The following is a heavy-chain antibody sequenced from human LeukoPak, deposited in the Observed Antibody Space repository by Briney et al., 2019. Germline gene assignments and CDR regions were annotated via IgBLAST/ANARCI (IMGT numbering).Heavy chain of an antibody. CDR1: GFTFSSYA. Sequence: PGGSLRLSCAASGFTFSSYAMSWVRQAPGKGLEWVSAISGSGGSTYYADSVKGRFTISRDNSKNTLYLQMNSLRAEDTAVYYCAKVFGGGSSKRTFDYWGQGTLVTVSS. CDR2: ISGSGGST. J-gene: IGHJ4*02. D-gene: IGHD1-26*01. V-gene: IGHV3-23*01. CDR3: AKVFGGGSSKRTFDY.